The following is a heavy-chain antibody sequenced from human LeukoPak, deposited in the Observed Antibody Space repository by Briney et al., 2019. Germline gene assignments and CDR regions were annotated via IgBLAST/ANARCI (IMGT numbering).Heavy chain of an antibody. Sequence: GGSLRLSCAASGFTFDDSGMSWVRQAPGKGLEWVSGINWNGGSTGYADSVKGRFTISRDNAKNSLYLQMNSLRAEDTALYYCARVNYGWGSYTYCFEDWGQGTLVTVSS. CDR3: ARVNYGWGSYTYCFED. D-gene: IGHD3-10*01. V-gene: IGHV3-20*04. CDR1: GFTFDDSG. J-gene: IGHJ4*02. CDR2: INWNGGST.